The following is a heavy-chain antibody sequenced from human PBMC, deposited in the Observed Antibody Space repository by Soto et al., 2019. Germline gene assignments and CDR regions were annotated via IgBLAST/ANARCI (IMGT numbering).Heavy chain of an antibody. V-gene: IGHV4-59*01. CDR2: IHHSGNS. J-gene: IGHJ4*02. CDR3: AKWNEMKRSFDD. CDR1: AGSISNYY. D-gene: IGHD1-1*01. Sequence: QVQLQESGPGLVKPSETLSLTCTVSAGSISNYYWNWIRQPPEKGLEWIGFIHHSGNSMSNPSLRSRLTMSVDTTEGQISLNLRAVTAADTAVYYCAKWNEMKRSFDDWGQGTLVTVSS.